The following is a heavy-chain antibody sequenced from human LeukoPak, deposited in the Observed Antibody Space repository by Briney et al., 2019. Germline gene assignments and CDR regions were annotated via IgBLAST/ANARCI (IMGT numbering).Heavy chain of an antibody. CDR2: FYSGDTT. CDR1: GFTVCSTY. Sequence: GGSLRLSCAASGFTVCSTYMSWVRQAPGKGLEWVSVFYSGDTTYYANSVKGRFTISRDNSKNTLYLQMNSLRAEDTAVYYCAREEQYYDILTGPRGWFDPWGQGTLVTVSS. D-gene: IGHD3-9*01. V-gene: IGHV3-66*01. J-gene: IGHJ5*02. CDR3: AREEQYYDILTGPRGWFDP.